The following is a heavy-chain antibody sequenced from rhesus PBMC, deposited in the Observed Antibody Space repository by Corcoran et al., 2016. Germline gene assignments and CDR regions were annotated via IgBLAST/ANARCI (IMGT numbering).Heavy chain of an antibody. J-gene: IGHJ4*01. CDR3: ARSWERYSGYMAY. Sequence: QVKLQQWGEGLVKPSETLSLTCAVYGGSISGYYYWSWIRQAPGKGLEWIGNIDGNSASTNNNPSLKNRVAISKDPSKNQFSLRLTSVTAADTAVYYCARSWERYSGYMAYWGQGVLVTVSS. D-gene: IGHD5-24*01. V-gene: IGHV4-73*01. CDR1: GGSISGYYY. CDR2: IDGNSAST.